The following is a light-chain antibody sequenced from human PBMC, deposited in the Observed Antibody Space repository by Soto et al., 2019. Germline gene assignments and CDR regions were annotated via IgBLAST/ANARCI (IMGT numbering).Light chain of an antibody. V-gene: IGLV2-14*01. CDR1: SSDVGGYNY. J-gene: IGLJ1*01. Sequence: QSALTQPAFVSGSPGQSITISCTGTSSDVGGYNYVSWYQHPPGKAPKLMISEVSNRPSGVSNRFSGSKSGNTASLTISGHQAEDEADYYCSSYTSTSTRVFGPGTKVTV. CDR2: EVS. CDR3: SSYTSTSTRV.